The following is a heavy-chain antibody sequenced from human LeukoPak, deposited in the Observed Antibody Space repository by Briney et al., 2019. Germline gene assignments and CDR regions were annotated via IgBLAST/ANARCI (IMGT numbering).Heavy chain of an antibody. CDR1: GFTFSSYE. V-gene: IGHV3-48*03. Sequence: GGSLRLSCAASGFTFSSYEMNWVRQAPGKGLEWVSYISSSGSTIYYADSVKGRFTISRDNAKNSLYLQMNSLRAEDTAVYYCARDYKWNDGWWFDPWGQGTLVTVSS. D-gene: IGHD1-1*01. CDR2: ISSSGSTI. CDR3: ARDYKWNDGWWFDP. J-gene: IGHJ5*02.